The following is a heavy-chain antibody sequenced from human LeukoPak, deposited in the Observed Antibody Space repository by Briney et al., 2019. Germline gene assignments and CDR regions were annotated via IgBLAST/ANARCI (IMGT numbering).Heavy chain of an antibody. V-gene: IGHV7-4-1*02. CDR1: GYSFTSYV. D-gene: IGHD6-6*01. J-gene: IGHJ4*02. CDR2: ISTNTGNP. Sequence: ASVKVSCQASGYSFTSYVLNWVRQAPGQGLEWMGWISTNTGNPTYAQGFTGRFVFSLDTSLSTTYLQINSLKAEDTAVYYCARGGSRFSTSGTVDYWGQGTLVTVSS. CDR3: ARGGSRFSTSGTVDY.